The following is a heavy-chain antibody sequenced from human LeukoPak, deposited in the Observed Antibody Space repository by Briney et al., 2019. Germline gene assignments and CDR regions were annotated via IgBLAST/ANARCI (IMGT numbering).Heavy chain of an antibody. V-gene: IGHV4-39*01. Sequence: GSLRLSCAASGFTVSSNYMSWVRQPPGKGLEWIGSIYYSGSTYYNPSLKSRVTISVDTSKNQFSLKLSSVTAADTAVYYCARGPLISYYYDSSGYYYWGQGTLVTVSS. CDR3: ARGPLISYYYDSSGYYY. J-gene: IGHJ4*02. CDR2: IYYSGST. CDR1: GFTVSSNY. D-gene: IGHD3-22*01.